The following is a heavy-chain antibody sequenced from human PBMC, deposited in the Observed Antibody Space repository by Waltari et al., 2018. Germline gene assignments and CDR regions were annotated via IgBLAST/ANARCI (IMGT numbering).Heavy chain of an antibody. V-gene: IGHV1-2*02. D-gene: IGHD7-27*01. Sequence: QVQLVQSGAEVKKPGASVKVSCKASGYTFTGYYMHWVRQAPGQGLEWMVWINPNSGGTNYAQKFQGRVTMTRDTSISTAYMELSRLRSDDTTVYYCAREELTGDLEDAVDIWGQGTMVTVSS. CDR2: INPNSGGT. CDR3: AREELTGDLEDAVDI. CDR1: GYTFTGYY. J-gene: IGHJ3*02.